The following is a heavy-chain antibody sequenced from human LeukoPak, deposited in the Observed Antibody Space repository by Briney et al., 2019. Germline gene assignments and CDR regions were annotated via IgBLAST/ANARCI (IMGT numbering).Heavy chain of an antibody. Sequence: SETLSLTCAVYGGSFSGYYWSWIRQPPGKGLEWIGEINHSGSTNYNPSLKSRVTISVDTSKNQFSLKLSSVTAADTAVYCCARGPYSSGCDYWGQGTLVTVSS. CDR3: ARGPYSSGCDY. V-gene: IGHV4-34*01. CDR1: GGSFSGYY. D-gene: IGHD6-19*01. CDR2: INHSGST. J-gene: IGHJ4*02.